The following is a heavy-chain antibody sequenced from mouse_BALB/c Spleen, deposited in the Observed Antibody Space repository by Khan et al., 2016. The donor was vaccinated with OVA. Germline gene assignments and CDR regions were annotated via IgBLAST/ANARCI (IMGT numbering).Heavy chain of an antibody. CDR1: GYSFTGYF. V-gene: IGHV1-20*01. J-gene: IGHJ2*01. CDR2: INPHIGET. CDR3: ARIYRSDFGY. D-gene: IGHD1-1*01. Sequence: EVELVESGPELVKPGASVKISCKASGYSFTGYFMNWVMQSHGKSLEWIGRINPHIGETFYNQKFKGKATLTVDESSSTVHMELRSLTSEDSAVYYCARIYRSDFGYWGQGTTLTVSS.